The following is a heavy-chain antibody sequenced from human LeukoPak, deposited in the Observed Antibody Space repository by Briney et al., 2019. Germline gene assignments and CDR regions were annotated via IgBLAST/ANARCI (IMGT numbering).Heavy chain of an antibody. J-gene: IGHJ5*02. CDR1: GGTFSSYA. Sequence: SVKVSCKASGGTFSSYAISWVRQAPGQGLEWMGGIIPIFGTANYAQKFQGRVTITADESTSTAYMELSSLRSEDTAVYYCARVWIAVAGKGDWFDPWGQGTLVTVSS. CDR3: ARVWIAVAGKGDWFDP. CDR2: IIPIFGTA. V-gene: IGHV1-69*13. D-gene: IGHD6-19*01.